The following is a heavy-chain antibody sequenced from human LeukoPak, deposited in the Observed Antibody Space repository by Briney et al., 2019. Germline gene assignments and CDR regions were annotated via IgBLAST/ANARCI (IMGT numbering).Heavy chain of an antibody. Sequence: GGSLRLSCAASGFVFNTESMNWVRQAPGKGLEWVAHISARSTIIYYADSVKGRFTISGDNVKNLLFLQMNSLRHDDAAMYYCARVLTVGQTGGVDYWGQGTLVSVSS. CDR2: ISARSTII. V-gene: IGHV3-48*02. J-gene: IGHJ4*02. D-gene: IGHD1-14*01. CDR3: ARVLTVGQTGGVDY. CDR1: GFVFNTES.